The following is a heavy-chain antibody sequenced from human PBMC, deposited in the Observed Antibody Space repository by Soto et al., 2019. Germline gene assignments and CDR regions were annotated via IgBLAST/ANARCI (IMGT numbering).Heavy chain of an antibody. V-gene: IGHV4-61*01. D-gene: IGHD3-16*01. J-gene: IGHJ5*02. Sequence: SETLSLTCTVSGGSVSSGSYYWSWIRQPPGKGLEWIGYIYYSGSTNYNPSLKSRVTISVDTSKNQFSLKLSSVTAADTAVYYCARLRFYADNWFDPWGQGTLVTVSS. CDR1: GGSVSSGSYY. CDR2: IYYSGST. CDR3: ARLRFYADNWFDP.